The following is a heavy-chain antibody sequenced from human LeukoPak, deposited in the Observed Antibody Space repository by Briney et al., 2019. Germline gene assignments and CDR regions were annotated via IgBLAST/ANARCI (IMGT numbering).Heavy chain of an antibody. CDR3: AKRGTSSGSGGYYFDY. J-gene: IGHJ4*02. CDR2: ISGSGGST. V-gene: IGHV3-23*01. CDR1: GFTFSSYA. Sequence: PGGSLRLSCAASGFTFSSYAMSWVRQAPGKGLEWVSAISGSGGSTYYADSVKGRFTISRDNSKNTLYLQMNSLRAEDTAVYYCAKRGTSSGSGGYYFDYWGQGTLVTVSS. D-gene: IGHD1-1*01.